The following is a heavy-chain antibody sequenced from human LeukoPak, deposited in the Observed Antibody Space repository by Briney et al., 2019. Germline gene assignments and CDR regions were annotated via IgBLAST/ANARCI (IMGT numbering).Heavy chain of an antibody. D-gene: IGHD2-2*01. CDR2: ISISTTSI. J-gene: IGHJ5*02. CDR3: AKGYCSSTSCYLLFDP. Sequence: GGSLRLSCAASGFTFSSYTMNWVRQAPGKGLELVSSISISTTSIYYADSVKGRFTISRDNAKNSLYLQMNSLRAEDMALYYCAKGYCSSTSCYLLFDPWGQGTLVTVSS. V-gene: IGHV3-21*04. CDR1: GFTFSSYT.